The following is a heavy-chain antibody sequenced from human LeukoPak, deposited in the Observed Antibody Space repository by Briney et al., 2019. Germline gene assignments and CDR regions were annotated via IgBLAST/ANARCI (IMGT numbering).Heavy chain of an antibody. V-gene: IGHV4-30-4*08. CDR1: GGSFSSGDYY. CDR3: AREASRDRLLDY. Sequence: PSETLSLTCTVSGGSFSSGDYYWSWIRQPPGKGLEWIGYIYYSGSTYYNPSLKSRVTISVDTSKSQFSLKLSSVTAADTAVYYCAREASRDRLLDYWGQGTLVTVSS. CDR2: IYYSGST. J-gene: IGHJ4*02. D-gene: IGHD5-12*01.